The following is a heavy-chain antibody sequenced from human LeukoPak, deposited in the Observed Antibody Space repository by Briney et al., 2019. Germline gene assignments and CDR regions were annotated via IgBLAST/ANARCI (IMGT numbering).Heavy chain of an antibody. CDR1: DGSISSSNYY. D-gene: IGHD1-14*01. CDR3: ARLNKPGWFDP. V-gene: IGHV4-39*01. J-gene: IGHJ5*02. Sequence: ETPSLTCTVSDGSISSSNYYWAWIRQPPGKGLEWIANIFYTGNTYYNPSLKSRVTISIDTSKNQFSLRLNSVTATDTAVYYCARLNKPGWFDPWGQGTLVTVSS. CDR2: IFYTGNT.